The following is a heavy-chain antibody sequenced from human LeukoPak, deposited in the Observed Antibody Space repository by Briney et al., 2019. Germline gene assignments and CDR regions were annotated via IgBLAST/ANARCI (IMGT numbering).Heavy chain of an antibody. CDR1: GGTISSYY. CDR3: ARWYSSGWAFDY. D-gene: IGHD6-19*01. CDR2: IHYSGST. J-gene: IGHJ4*02. Sequence: SETLSLTCTVSGGTISSYYWNWIRQPPGKGLEWIGYIHYSGSTKYNPSLKSRVTISVDTSKNQFSLKLSSVTAADTAVYYCARWYSSGWAFDYWGQGTLVTVST. V-gene: IGHV4-59*08.